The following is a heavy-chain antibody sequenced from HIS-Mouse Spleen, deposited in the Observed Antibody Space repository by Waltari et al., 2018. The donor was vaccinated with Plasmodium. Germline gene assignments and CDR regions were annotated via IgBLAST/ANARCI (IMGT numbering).Heavy chain of an antibody. CDR2: IYYSGST. V-gene: IGHV4-39*01. CDR3: ARRGGSYYYFDY. J-gene: IGHJ4*02. D-gene: IGHD1-26*01. Sequence: PPGKGLEWIGSIYYSGSTYYNPSLKSRVTISVDTSKNQFSLTLSSVTAADTAVYYCARRGGSYYYFDYWGQGTLVTVSS.